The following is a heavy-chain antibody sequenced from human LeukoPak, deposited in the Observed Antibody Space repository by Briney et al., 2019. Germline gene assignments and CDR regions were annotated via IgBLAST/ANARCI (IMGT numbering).Heavy chain of an antibody. Sequence: SETLSLTCAVYGGSFSGYYWSWIRQPPGKGLEWIGEINHSGSTNYNPSLKSRVTISVDTSKNQFSLKLSSVTAADTAVYYYARHWTYYDYVWGSYRPYYFDYWGQGTLVTASS. CDR1: GGSFSGYY. CDR3: ARHWTYYDYVWGSYRPYYFDY. D-gene: IGHD3-16*02. V-gene: IGHV4-34*01. CDR2: INHSGST. J-gene: IGHJ4*02.